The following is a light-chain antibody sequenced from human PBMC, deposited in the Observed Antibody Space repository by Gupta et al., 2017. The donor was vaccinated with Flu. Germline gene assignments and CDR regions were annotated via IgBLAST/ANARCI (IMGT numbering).Light chain of an antibody. CDR3: QQRSSWPLT. Sequence: EIVLTQSPATLSLSPGERATLSCRASQSVSNYLVWYQQKSGQAPRLLIYDTFNRATGIPARFSGSGSGTDFTLTISSLEPEDFAVYYCQQRSSWPLTFGGGTKVEIK. V-gene: IGKV3-11*01. J-gene: IGKJ4*01. CDR2: DTF. CDR1: QSVSNY.